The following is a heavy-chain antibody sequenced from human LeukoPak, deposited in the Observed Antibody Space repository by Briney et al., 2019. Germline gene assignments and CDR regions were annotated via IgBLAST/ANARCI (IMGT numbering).Heavy chain of an antibody. CDR2: IYTSGST. V-gene: IGHV4-4*09. CDR3: ARVWGSSWTFDY. CDR1: GGSISSYY. J-gene: IGHJ4*02. D-gene: IGHD6-13*01. Sequence: SETLSLTCTVSGGSISSYYWSWIRQPPGKGLEWIGYIYTSGSTNYNPSLKSRVTISVDTSKNQFSLKLSSVTAADTAVYYCARVWGSSWTFDYWGQGTLVTVSS.